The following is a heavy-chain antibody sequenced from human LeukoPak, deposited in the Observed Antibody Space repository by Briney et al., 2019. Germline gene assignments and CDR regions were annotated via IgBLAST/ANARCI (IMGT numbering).Heavy chain of an antibody. CDR2: ISYDGSNK. D-gene: IGHD6-6*01. CDR3: AKGVAIAARRGPPQH. J-gene: IGHJ1*01. V-gene: IGHV3-30*18. CDR1: GFTFSSYG. Sequence: PGGSLRLSCAASGFTFSSYGMHWVRQAPGKGLERVAVISYDGSNKYYADSVKGRFTISRDNSKNTLYLQMNSLRAEDTAVYYCAKGVAIAARRGPPQHWGQGTLVTVSS.